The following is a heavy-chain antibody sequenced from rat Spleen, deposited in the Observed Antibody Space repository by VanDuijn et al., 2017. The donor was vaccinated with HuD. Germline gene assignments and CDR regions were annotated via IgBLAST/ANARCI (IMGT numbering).Heavy chain of an antibody. CDR3: AGGGSGGLNWFAH. CDR1: GHSITSSYR. V-gene: IGHV3-3*01. J-gene: IGHJ3*01. D-gene: IGHD1-1*01. CDR2: INSAGTT. Sequence: EVQLQESGPGPVKVSESLSLTCSVTGHSITSSYRWNWIRKFPGNKLEWMGYINSAGTTNNNPSLKSRISITRDTSKNQFFLQMNNLRSEDTAIYYCAGGGSGGLNWFAHWGQGTLVTVSS.